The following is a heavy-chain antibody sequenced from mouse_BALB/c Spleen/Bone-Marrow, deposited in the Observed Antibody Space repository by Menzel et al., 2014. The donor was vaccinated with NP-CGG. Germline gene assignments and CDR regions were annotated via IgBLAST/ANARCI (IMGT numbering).Heavy chain of an antibody. D-gene: IGHD4-1*01. CDR1: GYTFTSFS. CDR3: SRVNWDEGY. Sequence: VKLMESGAELVKPGASVKLSCKASGYTFTSFSLYWVRQRPGQGLEWIGDINPRNGVTNFNERFKSKATLTVDKSSSTAYMQLSRLTSEDSAIYYCSRVNWDEGYWGQGTLVTVST. V-gene: IGHV1S81*02. J-gene: IGHJ3*01. CDR2: INPRNGVT.